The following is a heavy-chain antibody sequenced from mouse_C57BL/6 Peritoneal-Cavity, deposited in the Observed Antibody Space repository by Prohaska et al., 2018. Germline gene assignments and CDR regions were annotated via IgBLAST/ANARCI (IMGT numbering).Heavy chain of an antibody. CDR3: AHPVYAMDV. CDR1: GFTFSDAC. CDR2: IRNKSNNHAT. J-gene: IGHJ4*01. V-gene: IGHV6-6*01. Sequence: EVKLEGSGGGLVQPGGSMKLSCAASGFTFSDACMDWVRQSPEKRPVWVAEIRNKSNNHATYYDESVKGRFTISRDDSKSSVYLQMNSVTAEDTGIYYCAHPVYAMDVWGTGTSVTVSS.